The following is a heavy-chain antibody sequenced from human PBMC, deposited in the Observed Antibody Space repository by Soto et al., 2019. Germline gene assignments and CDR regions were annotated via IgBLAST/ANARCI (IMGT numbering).Heavy chain of an antibody. J-gene: IGHJ4*02. D-gene: IGHD3-10*01. CDR1: GFTLSSYS. V-gene: IGHV3-21*01. CDR2: ISSSSSYI. CDR3: ARGGSGSYRRIDY. Sequence: PGGSLRLSCAASGFTLSSYSMNWVRQAPGKGLEWVSSISSSSSYIYYADSVKGRFTISRDNAKNSLYLQMNSLRAEDTAVYYCARGGSGSYRRIDYWGQGTLVTVSS.